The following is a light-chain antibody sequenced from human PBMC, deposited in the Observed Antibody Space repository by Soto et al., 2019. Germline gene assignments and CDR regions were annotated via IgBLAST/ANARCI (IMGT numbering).Light chain of an antibody. Sequence: QSVLAQPPSASGSPGQSVTISCTGTSSDVGGYNYVSWYQQYPGRAPKLMIYEVTKRPSGVPGRFSGSKSGNTASLTVSGPQPEDGADYYCSSYAPSNNIYSVLGGGPKVTVL. CDR2: EVT. CDR1: SSDVGGYNY. J-gene: IGLJ2*01. V-gene: IGLV2-8*01. CDR3: SSYAPSNNIYSV.